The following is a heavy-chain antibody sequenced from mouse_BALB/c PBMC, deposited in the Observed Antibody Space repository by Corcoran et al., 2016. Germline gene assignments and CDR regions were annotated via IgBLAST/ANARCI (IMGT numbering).Heavy chain of an antibody. CDR3: AGISVTTAAWIAY. CDR1: GYSITSGYY. CDR2: IGYDGSN. Sequence: DVQLQESGPGLVKPSQSLSLTCSVTGYSITSGYYWNWIRQFPGNKLEWMGYIGYDGSNNYNPSLKHRISITRDTSKNQFFLKLNSVTTEDTATEYCAGISVTTAAWIAYWGQGTLVTVS. J-gene: IGHJ3*01. D-gene: IGHD1-2*01. V-gene: IGHV3-6*02.